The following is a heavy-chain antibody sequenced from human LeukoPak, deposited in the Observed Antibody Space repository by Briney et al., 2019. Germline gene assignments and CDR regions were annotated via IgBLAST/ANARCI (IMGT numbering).Heavy chain of an antibody. CDR1: GGTFSSYA. CDR2: MNPNSGNT. V-gene: IGHV1-8*02. CDR3: ARGLDRMRVFDY. J-gene: IGHJ4*02. Sequence: ASVKVSCKASGGTFSSYAINWVRQATGQGLEWMGWMNPNSGNTGYAQKFQGRVTMTRNTSISTAYMELSSLRSEDTAVYYCARGLDRMRVFDYWGQGTLVTVSS. D-gene: IGHD1-1*01.